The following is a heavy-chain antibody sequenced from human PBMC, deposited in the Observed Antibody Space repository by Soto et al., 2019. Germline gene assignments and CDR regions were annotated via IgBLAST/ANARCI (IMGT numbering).Heavy chain of an antibody. CDR2: INDDGSRT. Sequence: EVQLVEPGGGLVQPGGSLRLSCAASGFTLSNFWMHWVRQVPGKGLVWVSRINDDGSRTKYADSVEGRLTISRDNAKNTLYLQMDSLRVDDTAVYYCVRDHHDYDFWSGNPRGYFDLWGRGTLVTVSS. V-gene: IGHV3-74*01. D-gene: IGHD3-3*01. CDR1: GFTLSNFW. CDR3: VRDHHDYDFWSGNPRGYFDL. J-gene: IGHJ2*01.